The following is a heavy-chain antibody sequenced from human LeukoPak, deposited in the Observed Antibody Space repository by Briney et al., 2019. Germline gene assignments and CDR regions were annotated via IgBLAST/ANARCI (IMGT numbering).Heavy chain of an antibody. Sequence: PGRSLRLSCAASGFTFSSYGMHWVRQAPGKGLEWVAVISYDGSNKYYADSVKGRFTISRDNSKNTLYLQMNSLRAEDTAVYYCANHGAVAGSFDYWGQGTLVTVSS. CDR2: ISYDGSNK. D-gene: IGHD6-19*01. J-gene: IGHJ4*02. V-gene: IGHV3-30*18. CDR1: GFTFSSYG. CDR3: ANHGAVAGSFDY.